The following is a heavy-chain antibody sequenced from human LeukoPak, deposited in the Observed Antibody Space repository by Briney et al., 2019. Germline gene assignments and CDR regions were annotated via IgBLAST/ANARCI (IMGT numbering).Heavy chain of an antibody. Sequence: SVKVSCKASGGTFSSYAISWVRQAPGQGLEWMGGIIPIFGTANYAQKFQGRVTITADESTSTAYMELSSLRSEDTAVYYCARGGTTGTLVDAFDIWGQGTMVTVSS. V-gene: IGHV1-69*01. J-gene: IGHJ3*02. CDR3: ARGGTTGTLVDAFDI. CDR1: GGTFSSYA. CDR2: IIPIFGTA. D-gene: IGHD1-1*01.